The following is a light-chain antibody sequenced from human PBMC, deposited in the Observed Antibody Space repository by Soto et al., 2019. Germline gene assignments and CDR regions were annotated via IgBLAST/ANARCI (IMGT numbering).Light chain of an antibody. CDR2: GAS. J-gene: IGKJ1*01. Sequence: ERVMAQSPATLSVSPGERVTLSCRSSQSLTSNLAWYQQKPGQAPRLLIYGASTRATGVPARFSGSGSGTEFTLTISSLQSEDFAVYYCQQYNNWPPTWTFGRGTKVDNK. CDR1: QSLTSN. CDR3: QQYNNWPPTWT. V-gene: IGKV3-15*01.